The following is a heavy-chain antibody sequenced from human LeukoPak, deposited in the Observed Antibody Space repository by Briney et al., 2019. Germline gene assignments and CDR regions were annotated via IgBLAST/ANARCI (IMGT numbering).Heavy chain of an antibody. CDR3: ARGIYYDSRGLDY. D-gene: IGHD3-22*01. J-gene: IGHJ4*02. CDR2: IYSGGNT. CDR1: GFTFSSYE. Sequence: GGSLRLSCAASGFTFSSYEMNWVRQAPGKGLEWVSIIYSGGNTYYADSVKGRFTISRDNSKNTLYLQMNSLRVEDTAVYYCARGIYYDSRGLDYWGQGTLVTVSS. V-gene: IGHV3-66*02.